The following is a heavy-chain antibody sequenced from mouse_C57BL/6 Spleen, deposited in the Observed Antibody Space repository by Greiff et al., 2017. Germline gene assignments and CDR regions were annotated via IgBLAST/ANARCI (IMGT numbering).Heavy chain of an antibody. V-gene: IGHV1-54*01. CDR3: ARSGDSYFDY. Sequence: QVQLQQSGAELVRPGTSVKVSCKASGYAFTNYLIEWVKQRPGQGLEWIGVINPGSGGTNYNEKFKGKATQTADKSSSTAYMQLSSLTSDDAAVYFCARSGDSYFDYWGQGTTLPVSS. J-gene: IGHJ2*01. CDR2: INPGSGGT. CDR1: GYAFTNYL. D-gene: IGHD3-1*01.